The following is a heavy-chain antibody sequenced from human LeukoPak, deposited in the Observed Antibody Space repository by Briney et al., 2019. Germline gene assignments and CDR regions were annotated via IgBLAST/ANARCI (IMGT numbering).Heavy chain of an antibody. D-gene: IGHD3-3*01. CDR1: GGSISSYY. CDR3: ARGKNDFWSGYLIWFDY. J-gene: IGHJ4*02. Sequence: SETLSLTCTVSGGSISSYYWSRIRQPPGKGLEWIGYIYYSGSTNYNPSLKSRVTISVDTSKNQFSLKLSSVTAADTAVYYCARGKNDFWSGYLIWFDYWGQGTLVTVSS. V-gene: IGHV4-59*01. CDR2: IYYSGST.